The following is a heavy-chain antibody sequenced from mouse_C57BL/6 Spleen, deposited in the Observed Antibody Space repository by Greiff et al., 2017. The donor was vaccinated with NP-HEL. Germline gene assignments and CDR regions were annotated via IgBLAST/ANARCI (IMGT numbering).Heavy chain of an antibody. CDR3: ARWASTRVTTGFAY. CDR2: IYPGDGDT. V-gene: IGHV1-80*01. Sequence: VQLQQSGAELVKPGASVKISCKASGYAFSSYWMNWVKQRPGTGLEWIGQIYPGDGDTNYNGKFKGKATLTADKSSSTANMQRSSLTPEDSAVYYCARWASTRVTTGFAYWGQGTLVTVSA. CDR1: GYAFSSYW. D-gene: IGHD2-2*01. J-gene: IGHJ3*01.